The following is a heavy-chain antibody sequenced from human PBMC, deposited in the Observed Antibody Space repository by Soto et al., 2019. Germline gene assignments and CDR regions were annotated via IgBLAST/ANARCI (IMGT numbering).Heavy chain of an antibody. CDR1: GYTLTELS. D-gene: IGHD3-22*01. Sequence: ASVKVSCKVSGYTLTELSMHWVRQAPGKGLEWMGGFDPEDGETIYAQKFQGRVTMTEDTPTDTAYMELSSLRSEDTAVYYCATDDYYDSSGYPPRFDYWGQGTLVTVSS. CDR3: ATDDYYDSSGYPPRFDY. J-gene: IGHJ4*02. CDR2: FDPEDGET. V-gene: IGHV1-24*01.